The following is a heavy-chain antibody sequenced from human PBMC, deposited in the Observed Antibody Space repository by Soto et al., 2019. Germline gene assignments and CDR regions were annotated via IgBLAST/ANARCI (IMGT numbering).Heavy chain of an antibody. D-gene: IGHD3-22*01. J-gene: IGHJ2*01. CDR2: IIPIFGTA. CDR3: ARVTMIVPLPTYWYFDL. V-gene: IGHV1-69*12. CDR1: GGTFSSYA. Sequence: QVQLVQSGAEVKKPGSSVKVSCKASGGTFSSYAISWVRQAPGQGLEWMGGIIPIFGTANYAQKFQGRVTITADESTSTAYMELSSLRSEDTAVYYCARVTMIVPLPTYWYFDLWGRGTLVTVSS.